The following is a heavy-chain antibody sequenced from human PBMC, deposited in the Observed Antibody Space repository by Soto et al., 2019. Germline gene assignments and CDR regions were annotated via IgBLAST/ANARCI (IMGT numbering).Heavy chain of an antibody. J-gene: IGHJ4*02. V-gene: IGHV1-3*01. CDR3: ARDIGYCSGGSCYLWNYFDY. Sequence: EASVKVSCKASGYTFTNYAIHWVRQAPGQRLEWMGWINAGNGNTRYSQKFQGRVTITRDTSASTAYMELNSLRAEDTAVYYCARDIGYCSGGSCYLWNYFDYWGQGTLVTVSS. CDR2: INAGNGNT. CDR1: GYTFTNYA. D-gene: IGHD2-15*01.